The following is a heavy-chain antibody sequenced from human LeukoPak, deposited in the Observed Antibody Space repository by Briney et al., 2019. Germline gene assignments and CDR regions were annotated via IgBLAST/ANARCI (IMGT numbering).Heavy chain of an antibody. J-gene: IGHJ4*02. CDR1: GFTVSSNY. Sequence: PGGSLRLSCAASGFTVSSNYMSWVRQAPGKGLEWVSVIYSGGSTYYADSVKGRFTISRDNSKNTLHLQMNSLRAEDTAVYYCASEGGYDYVWGSYRWGQGTLVTVSS. CDR3: ASEGGYDYVWGSYR. D-gene: IGHD3-16*02. CDR2: IYSGGST. V-gene: IGHV3-53*01.